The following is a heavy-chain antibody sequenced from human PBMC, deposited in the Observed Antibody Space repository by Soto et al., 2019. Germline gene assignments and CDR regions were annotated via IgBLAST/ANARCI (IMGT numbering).Heavy chain of an antibody. CDR3: ARGGDYEGFDY. D-gene: IGHD4-17*01. CDR1: GGSISSGGYY. V-gene: IGHV4-31*03. CDR2: IYYSGYT. Sequence: QVQLQESGPGLVKPSQTLSLTCTVSGGSISSGGYYWSWIRQHPGKGLEWIGNIYYSGYTYYNPSLKSRVTISVDTSKNQFSLKLSSVTAADTAVCYCARGGDYEGFDYWGQGTLVTVSS. J-gene: IGHJ4*02.